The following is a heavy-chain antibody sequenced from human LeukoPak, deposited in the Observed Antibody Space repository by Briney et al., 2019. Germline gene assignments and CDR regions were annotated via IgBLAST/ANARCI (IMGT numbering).Heavy chain of an antibody. CDR2: ISSIGTT. Sequence: SQTLSLTCAVSGGSISSGAYSWSWIRQPPGKGLEWLGHISSIGTTYYNPSLRSRVTMSLDTSKNQFSLNLSSVTSADTAVYYCARESRVSTLRAFDIWGQGTMVIASS. D-gene: IGHD5/OR15-5a*01. CDR1: GGSISSGAYS. CDR3: ARESRVSTLRAFDI. V-gene: IGHV4-30-4*07. J-gene: IGHJ3*02.